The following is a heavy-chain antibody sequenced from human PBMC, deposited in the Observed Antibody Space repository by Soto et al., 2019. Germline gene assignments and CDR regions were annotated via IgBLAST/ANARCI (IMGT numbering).Heavy chain of an antibody. CDR1: GYTFTSYG. CDR2: ISAYNGNT. D-gene: IGHD5-12*01. Sequence: GASVKVSCKASGYTFTSYGISWVRQAPGQGLEWMGWISAYNGNTKYAQKLQGRVTMTTDTSTSTAYMELSSLRSEDTAVYYCARGGGWLQPYNWFDPWGQGTLVTVSS. CDR3: ARGGGWLQPYNWFDP. V-gene: IGHV1-18*01. J-gene: IGHJ5*02.